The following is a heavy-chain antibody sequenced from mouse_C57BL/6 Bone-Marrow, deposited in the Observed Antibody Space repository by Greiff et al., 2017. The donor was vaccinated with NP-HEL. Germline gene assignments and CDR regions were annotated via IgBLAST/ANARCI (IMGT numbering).Heavy chain of an antibody. CDR2: IDPSDSYT. Sequence: QVQLQQSGAELVKPGASVKLSCKASGYTFTSYWMQWVKQRPGQGLEWIGEIDPSDSYTNYNQKFKGKATLTVDTSSSTAYMQLSSLPSEDSAVYYCARAFTTAGCWGQGTTLTVSS. D-gene: IGHD1-2*01. V-gene: IGHV1-50*01. J-gene: IGHJ2*01. CDR3: ARAFTTAGC. CDR1: GYTFTSYW.